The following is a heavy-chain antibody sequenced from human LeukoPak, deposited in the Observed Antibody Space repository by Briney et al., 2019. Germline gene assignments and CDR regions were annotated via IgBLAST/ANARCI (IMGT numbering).Heavy chain of an antibody. V-gene: IGHV4-31*03. D-gene: IGHD3-3*01. CDR3: ASPFLISGYAFDI. CDR1: GGSISSGGYY. J-gene: IGHJ3*02. CDR2: IYYSGST. Sequence: SSQTLSLTCTVSGGSISSGGYYWSWIRQHPGKGLEWIGYIYYSGSTYYNPSLKSRVTISVDTSKNQFSLKLSSVTAADTAVYYCASPFLISGYAFDIWGQGTMVTVSS.